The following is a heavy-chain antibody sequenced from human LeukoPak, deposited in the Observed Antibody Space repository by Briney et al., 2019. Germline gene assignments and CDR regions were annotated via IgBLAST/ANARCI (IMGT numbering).Heavy chain of an antibody. D-gene: IGHD2-2*01. V-gene: IGHV3-74*01. Sequence: LSGGSLRLSCAASGFTFSNYWMHWVRHAPGKGLVWVSRISSDESSTTYADSVKGRFTISRDNAKNTLYLKMNTLRAEDTAIYFCARGGFTGTSCPYFDYWGQGTLVTVSS. CDR3: ARGGFTGTSCPYFDY. CDR1: GFTFSNYW. CDR2: ISSDESST. J-gene: IGHJ4*02.